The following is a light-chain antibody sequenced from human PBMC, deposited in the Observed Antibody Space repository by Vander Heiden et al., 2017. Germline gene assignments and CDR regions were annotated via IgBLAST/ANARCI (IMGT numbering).Light chain of an antibody. CDR2: DAF. CDR3: QQYKCYFLFP. CDR1: QSISSW. J-gene: IGKJ3*01. Sequence: DIQMTQSPSTLSASVGDRVTITCRASQSISSWLAWYQQKPGKAPKLLIYDAFSLESWVPLRFRRSWFGKEFPLTISRPQPDDFATYYRQQYKCYFLFPFGPGTQVDIK. V-gene: IGKV1-5*01.